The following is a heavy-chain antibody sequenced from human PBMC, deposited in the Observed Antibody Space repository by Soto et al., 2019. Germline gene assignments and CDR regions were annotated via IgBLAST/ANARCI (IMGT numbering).Heavy chain of an antibody. Sequence: KPSETLSLTCTVSGGSISSGDYYWSWIRQPPGKGLEWIGYIYYSGSTYYNPSLKSRVTISVDTSKNQFSLKLISVTAADTAVYYCARARPTRQSRYGMDVWGQGTTVTVSS. CDR2: IYYSGST. CDR3: ARARPTRQSRYGMDV. V-gene: IGHV4-30-4*01. CDR1: GGSISSGDYY. J-gene: IGHJ6*02.